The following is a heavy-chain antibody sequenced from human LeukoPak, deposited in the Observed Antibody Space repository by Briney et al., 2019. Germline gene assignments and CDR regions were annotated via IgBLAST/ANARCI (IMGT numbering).Heavy chain of an antibody. J-gene: IGHJ4*02. D-gene: IGHD6-19*01. CDR3: ARRGPVGGGWGFDY. CDR2: ISGYYGNT. Sequence: ASVKVSCKASGYTFTSYGISWVRQAPGQGLEWMGWISGYYGNTDSAQNLQGRVTMTRDTSTGTAYMELRSLTSDDTAVYYCARRGPVGGGWGFDYWGQGTLVTVSS. V-gene: IGHV1-18*01. CDR1: GYTFTSYG.